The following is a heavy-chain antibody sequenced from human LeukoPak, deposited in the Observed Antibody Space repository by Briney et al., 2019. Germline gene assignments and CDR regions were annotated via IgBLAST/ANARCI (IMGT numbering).Heavy chain of an antibody. CDR1: GGSISSYY. D-gene: IGHD6-19*01. CDR2: IYYSGST. J-gene: IGHJ4*02. Sequence: SETLSLTCTVSGGSISSYYWSWIRQPPGKGGEWIGYIYYSGSTNYIPSLKSLVTISVDTSKNQFSLKLSSVTAADTAVYYCARVDGWYYFDYWGQGTLVTVSS. V-gene: IGHV4-59*01. CDR3: ARVDGWYYFDY.